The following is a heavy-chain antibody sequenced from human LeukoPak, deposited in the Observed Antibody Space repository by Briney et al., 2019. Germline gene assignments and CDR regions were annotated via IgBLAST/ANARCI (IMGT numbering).Heavy chain of an antibody. J-gene: IGHJ6*02. CDR2: MNPNSGNT. CDR3: ARGGSGSYYDYYYYGMDV. V-gene: IGHV1-8*01. D-gene: IGHD1-26*01. CDR1: GYTFTSYD. Sequence: ASVKVSCKACGYTFTSYDINWVRQATGQGLEWMGWMNPNSGNTGYAQKFQGRVTMTRNTSISTAYMELSSLRSEDTAVYYCARGGSGSYYDYYYYGMDVWGQGTTVTVSS.